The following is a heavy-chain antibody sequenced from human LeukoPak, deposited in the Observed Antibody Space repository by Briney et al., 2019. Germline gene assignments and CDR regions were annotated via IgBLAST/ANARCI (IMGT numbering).Heavy chain of an antibody. CDR1: GFTFSSYE. V-gene: IGHV3-48*03. CDR3: AKDISGGDCPDY. D-gene: IGHD2-21*02. CDR2: ISSSGSTI. Sequence: GGSLRLSCAASGFTFSSYEMNWVRQAPGKGLEWVSYISSSGSTIYYANSVKGRFTISRDNAKNSLYLQMNSLRAEDTAVYYCAKDISGGDCPDYWGQGTLVTVSS. J-gene: IGHJ4*02.